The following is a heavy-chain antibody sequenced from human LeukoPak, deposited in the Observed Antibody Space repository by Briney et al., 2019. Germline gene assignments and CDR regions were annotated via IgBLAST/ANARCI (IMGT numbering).Heavy chain of an antibody. V-gene: IGHV1-8*01. Sequence: ASVKVSCKASGYTFTSYDINWVRQATGQGLEWMGWMNPNSGNTGYALKFQGRVTMTRNTSISTAYMELSSLRSEDTAVYYCAVNAKPDDYGGNFAEYWGQGTLVTVSS. D-gene: IGHD4-23*01. CDR2: MNPNSGNT. CDR3: AVNAKPDDYGGNFAEY. J-gene: IGHJ4*02. CDR1: GYTFTSYD.